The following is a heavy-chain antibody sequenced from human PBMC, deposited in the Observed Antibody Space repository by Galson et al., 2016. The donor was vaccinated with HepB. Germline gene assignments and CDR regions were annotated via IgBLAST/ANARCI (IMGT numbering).Heavy chain of an antibody. J-gene: IGHJ4*02. V-gene: IGHV4-4*02. Sequence: ETLSLTCAVSGGSVSSNYWRTWVRQPPGQGLEWIGEIFHSGSTNYNPSLKSRVTISLDKSKDQFSLKLNSVTAADTAVYYCAIFDLGYCSGGSCSHWGQGILVTVSS. CDR2: IFHSGST. D-gene: IGHD2-15*01. CDR3: AIFDLGYCSGGSCSH. CDR1: GGSVSSNYW.